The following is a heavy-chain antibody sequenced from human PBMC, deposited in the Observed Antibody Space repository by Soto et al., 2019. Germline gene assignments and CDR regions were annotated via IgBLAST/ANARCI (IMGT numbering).Heavy chain of an antibody. Sequence: QITLKESGPTLVKPTQTLTLTCTFSGFSLSTSGVGVGWIRQPPGKALEWLALIYWDDDKRYSPSLKSRLTITKDTSKNQVVLTMTHMGPVDTATYYWAHSYSCSGDNCYSNISWLDPWGQGTLVTVSS. V-gene: IGHV2-5*02. CDR3: AHSYSCSGDNCYSNISWLDP. J-gene: IGHJ5*02. D-gene: IGHD2-15*01. CDR1: GFSLSTSGVG. CDR2: IYWDDDK.